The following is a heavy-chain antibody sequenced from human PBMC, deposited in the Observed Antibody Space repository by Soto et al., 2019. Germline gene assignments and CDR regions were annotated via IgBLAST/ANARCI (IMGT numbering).Heavy chain of an antibody. Sequence: GSLRLSCAASGFTFSSYEMNWVRQAPGKGLEWVSYISSSGSTIYYADSVKGRFTISRDNAKNSLYLQMNSLRAEDTAVYYCARDFPLIKWAHNGYDGDWGMDVWGQGATVTVSS. J-gene: IGHJ6*02. D-gene: IGHD5-12*01. CDR3: ARDFPLIKWAHNGYDGDWGMDV. CDR2: ISSSGSTI. V-gene: IGHV3-48*03. CDR1: GFTFSSYE.